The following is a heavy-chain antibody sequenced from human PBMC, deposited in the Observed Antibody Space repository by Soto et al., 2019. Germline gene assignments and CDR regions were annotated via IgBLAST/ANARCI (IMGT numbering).Heavy chain of an antibody. D-gene: IGHD3-22*01. CDR3: ARDSNYYDSRDQRGRACDI. J-gene: IGHJ3*02. Sequence: QVQLVESGGGLVKPGGSLRLSCAASGFTFSDSYMSWIRQAPGKGLEWVSYISSSSRYTNYEDSVKGRFTISRDNAKNSLYLPMNSLRADDTAVYYCARDSNYYDSRDQRGRACDIWGQGTMVTVSS. CDR2: ISSSSRYT. CDR1: GFTFSDSY. V-gene: IGHV3-11*05.